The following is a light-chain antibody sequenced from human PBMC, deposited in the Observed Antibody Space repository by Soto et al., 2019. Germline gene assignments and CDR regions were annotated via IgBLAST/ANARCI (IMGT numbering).Light chain of an antibody. CDR3: QKYNSGPLT. V-gene: IGKV1-27*01. Sequence: QTTQSPSSLSASFGDIVTMTFRASQGISNFVAWYQQIAGKVPKLLIHSASTLQSGVPSRFSGSGSGTDFTLTISSLQPEDVAIYYCQKYNSGPLTFGGGTKVDIK. CDR1: QGISNF. CDR2: SAS. J-gene: IGKJ4*01.